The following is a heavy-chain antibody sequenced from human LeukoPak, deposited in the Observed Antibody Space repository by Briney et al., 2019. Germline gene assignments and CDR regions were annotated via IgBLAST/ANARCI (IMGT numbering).Heavy chain of an antibody. CDR2: IYYSART. V-gene: IGHV4-34*01. CDR1: GGSFSGYY. CDR3: ARQMRAADTGNWFDP. J-gene: IGHJ5*02. Sequence: SETLSLTCAVYGGSFSGYYWSWIRHPPGKGLEWIGSIYYSARTYYNPSLRSRVTISVDTSRNQFSLKLTSVTAADTAIYYCARQMRAADTGNWFDPWGQGTLVTVSS. D-gene: IGHD5-18*01.